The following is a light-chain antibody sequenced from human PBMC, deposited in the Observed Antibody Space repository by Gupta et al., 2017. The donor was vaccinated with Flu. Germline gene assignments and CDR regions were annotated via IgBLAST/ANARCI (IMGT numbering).Light chain of an antibody. Sequence: TATLSCSPSQSVSNNVAWYQQIPGQAPRLLISGASTSASRIPARFSGSGSGTEFTLTISGLQSEDLGVYYCQQYNKWPSALTFGGGTKVEIK. CDR1: QSVSNN. V-gene: IGKV3-15*01. CDR3: QQYNKWPSALT. CDR2: GAS. J-gene: IGKJ4*01.